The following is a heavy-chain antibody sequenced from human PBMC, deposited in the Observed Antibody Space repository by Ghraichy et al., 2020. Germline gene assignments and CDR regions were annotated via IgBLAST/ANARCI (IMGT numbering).Heavy chain of an antibody. V-gene: IGHV3-30*18. J-gene: IGHJ4*02. D-gene: IGHD1-26*01. Sequence: LSLTCAASGFTFSSYGMHWVRQAPGKGLEWVAVISYDGSNKYYADSVKGRFTISRDNSKNTLYLQMNSLRAEDTAVYYCAKGLSGGSYYYFDYWGQGTLVTVSS. CDR1: GFTFSSYG. CDR3: AKGLSGGSYYYFDY. CDR2: ISYDGSNK.